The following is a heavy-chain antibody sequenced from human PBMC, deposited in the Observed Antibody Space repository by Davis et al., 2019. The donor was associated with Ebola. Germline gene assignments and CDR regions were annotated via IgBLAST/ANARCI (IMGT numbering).Heavy chain of an antibody. V-gene: IGHV3-30*14. CDR1: GFTFSSYA. D-gene: IGHD4-11*01. CDR3: ARETVH. Sequence: GESLKISCAASGFTFSSYAMHWVRQAPGKGLEWVAVISYDGSNKYYADSVKGRFTISRDNSKNTLYLQMNSLRAEDTAVYYCARETVHWGQGTLVTVSS. J-gene: IGHJ4*02. CDR2: ISYDGSNK.